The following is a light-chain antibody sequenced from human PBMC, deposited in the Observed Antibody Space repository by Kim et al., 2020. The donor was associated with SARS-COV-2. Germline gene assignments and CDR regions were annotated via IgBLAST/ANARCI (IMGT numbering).Light chain of an antibody. CDR1: SGSIDDNY. CDR2: EDD. V-gene: IGLV6-57*03. CDR3: QSYNRSNVV. Sequence: GKTVTISCTRSSGSIDDNYVQWYQQRPGGVPTAVIYEDDQRPSGVSYRFSGSIDNSSNSASLTISGLKTEDEADYYCQSYNRSNVVFGGGTQLTVL. J-gene: IGLJ2*01.